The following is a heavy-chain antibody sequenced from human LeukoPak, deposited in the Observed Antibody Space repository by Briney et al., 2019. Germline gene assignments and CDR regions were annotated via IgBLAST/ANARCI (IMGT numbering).Heavy chain of an antibody. CDR1: GYTFSDYH. D-gene: IGHD6-19*01. CDR3: ATSSGWKSNIDY. J-gene: IGHJ4*02. V-gene: IGHV1-2*02. CDR2: INPNSGGT. Sequence: ASVKISCKASGYTFSDYHMHWVRQAPGQGLEWMGWINPNSGGTNYAQKFQGRVTMTRDTSISTAYMELSRLRSDDTAVFYCATSSGWKSNIDYWGQGTLVTVSS.